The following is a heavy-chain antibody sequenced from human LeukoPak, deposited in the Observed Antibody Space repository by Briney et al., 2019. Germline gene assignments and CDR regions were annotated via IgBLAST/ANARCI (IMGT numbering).Heavy chain of an antibody. V-gene: IGHV3-7*03. CDR1: GFTFSSYW. CDR3: ARWGIGEQWPPAPYYFDY. J-gene: IGHJ4*02. CDR2: IKQDGSEK. D-gene: IGHD6-19*01. Sequence: GGSLRLSCAASGFTFSSYWMSWVRQAPGKGLEWVANIKQDGSEKYYVDSVKGRFTISRDNAKNSLYLQMNSLRAEDTAVYYCARWGIGEQWPPAPYYFDYWGQGTLVTVSP.